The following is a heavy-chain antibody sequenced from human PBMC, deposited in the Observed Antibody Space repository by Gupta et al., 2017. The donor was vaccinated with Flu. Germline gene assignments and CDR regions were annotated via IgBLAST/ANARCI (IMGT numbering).Heavy chain of an antibody. CDR1: SGYY. J-gene: IGHJ5*02. CDR2: INHSGDT. Sequence: SGYYWRGIRQSPGKGLEWIGEINHSGDTNYNPSLKSRVTISVDTSRSQFSLNLTSVTAADTAVYYCARLRPLLRLLAAWGQGTQVTVSS. CDR3: ARLRPLLRLLAA. D-gene: IGHD3-3*01. V-gene: IGHV4-34*01.